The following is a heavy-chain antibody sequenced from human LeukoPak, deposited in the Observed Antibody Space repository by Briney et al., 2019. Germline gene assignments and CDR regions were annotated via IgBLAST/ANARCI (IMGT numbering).Heavy chain of an antibody. CDR2: IKSKTDGGTT. D-gene: IGHD3-10*01. J-gene: IGHJ6*02. Sequence: PGGSLRLSCAASGFTFSSYAMSWVRQAPGKGLEWVGRIKSKTDGGTTDYAAPVKGRFTISRDDSKNTLYLQMNSLKTEDTAVYYCTTDIPRGPTYYYYGMDVWGQGTTVTVSS. CDR1: GFTFSSYA. V-gene: IGHV3-15*01. CDR3: TTDIPRGPTYYYYGMDV.